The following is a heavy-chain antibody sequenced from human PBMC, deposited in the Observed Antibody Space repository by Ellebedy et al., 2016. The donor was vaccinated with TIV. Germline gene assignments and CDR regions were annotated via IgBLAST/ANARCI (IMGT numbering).Heavy chain of an antibody. CDR2: IGTSVTAI. J-gene: IGHJ4*02. CDR1: GFTFTEYS. Sequence: GESLKISXGASGFTFTEYSMNWLRQAPGKGLEWISYIGTSVTAIYYADSVKGRFTISRDNSKNTLYLEMNSLRAEDTAVYFCARGGLRWFGEFYFDYWGQGTLVTVST. V-gene: IGHV3-48*01. CDR3: ARGGLRWFGEFYFDY. D-gene: IGHD3-10*01.